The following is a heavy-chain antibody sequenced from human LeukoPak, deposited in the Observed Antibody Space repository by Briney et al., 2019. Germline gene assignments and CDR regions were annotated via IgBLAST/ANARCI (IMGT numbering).Heavy chain of an antibody. J-gene: IGHJ4*02. CDR2: IKQDGSEK. V-gene: IGHV3-7*03. Sequence: PGGSLRLSCAGSGFTFSSYWMSWVRQAPGKGLEWVANIKQDGSEKYYVDSVKGRFTISRDNAKNSLYLQMNSLRAEDTAVYYCARDLTVDIVATTQGYWGQGTLVTVSS. CDR1: GFTFSSYW. D-gene: IGHD5-12*01. CDR3: ARDLTVDIVATTQGY.